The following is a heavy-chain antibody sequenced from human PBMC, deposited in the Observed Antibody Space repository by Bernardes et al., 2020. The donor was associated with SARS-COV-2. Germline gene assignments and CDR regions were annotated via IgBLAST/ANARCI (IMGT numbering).Heavy chain of an antibody. V-gene: IGHV3-64*01. Sequence: GGSLRLSCAASGFTFSSYAMHWVRQAPGKGLEYVSAISSNGGSTYYANSAKGSFTISRANSKNTLYLQMGSLRAEDMAVYYCARGSGVVKTLYYYYGMDVWGQGTTVTVSS. CDR2: ISSNGGST. CDR1: GFTFSSYA. J-gene: IGHJ6*02. D-gene: IGHD3-3*01. CDR3: ARGSGVVKTLYYYYGMDV.